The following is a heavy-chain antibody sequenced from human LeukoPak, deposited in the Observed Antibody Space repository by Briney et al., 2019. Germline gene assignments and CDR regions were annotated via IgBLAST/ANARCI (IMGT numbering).Heavy chain of an antibody. V-gene: IGHV4-39*07. CDR1: GGSISSNSYY. CDR3: ARDTYYYDSSGYWGIDY. CDR2: IYYSGST. J-gene: IGHJ4*02. Sequence: SETLSLTCTASGGSISSNSYYWGWIRQPPGKGLEWIGSIYYSGSTYYNPSLKSRVTISVDTSKNQFSLKLSSVTAADTAVYYCARDTYYYDSSGYWGIDYWGQGTLVTVPS. D-gene: IGHD3-22*01.